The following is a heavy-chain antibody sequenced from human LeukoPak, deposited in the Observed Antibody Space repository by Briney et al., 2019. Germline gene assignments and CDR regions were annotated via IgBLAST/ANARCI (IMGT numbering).Heavy chain of an antibody. J-gene: IGHJ6*02. CDR1: GYSFTSYW. V-gene: IGHV5-51*01. CDR2: IYPGDSDT. CDR3: AGGLERTGYYYGMDV. D-gene: IGHD3-22*01. Sequence: GESLKISCKGSGYSFTSYWIGWVRQLPGKGLEWMGIIYPGDSDTRYSPSFQGQVTISADKSISTAYLQWSSLKASDTGMYYCAGGLERTGYYYGMDVWGQGTTVTVSS.